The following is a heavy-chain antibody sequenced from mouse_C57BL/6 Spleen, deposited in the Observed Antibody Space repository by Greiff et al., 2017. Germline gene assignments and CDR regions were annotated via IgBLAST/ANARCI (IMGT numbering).Heavy chain of an antibody. Sequence: QVQLQQSGAELVRPGASVTLSCKASGYTFTDYEMHWVKQTPVHGLEWIGAIDPETGGTAYNQKFKGKAILTADKSSSTAYMELRSLTSEDSAVYYCTRSEVSTNFVMDYWGQGTSVTVSS. CDR1: GYTFTDYE. CDR3: TRSEVSTNFVMDY. J-gene: IGHJ4*01. V-gene: IGHV1-15*01. CDR2: IDPETGGT. D-gene: IGHD5-1*01.